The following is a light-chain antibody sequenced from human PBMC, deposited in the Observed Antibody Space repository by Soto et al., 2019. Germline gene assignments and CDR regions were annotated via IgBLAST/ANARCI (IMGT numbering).Light chain of an antibody. Sequence: EIVLTQSPATLSLSPGDTATLSCRASQSVGSYFAWYQQKPGQAPRLLIYDASNRATGVPARFSGSGSGTDFTLTISSLEPEDFAVYYCQQYGNSPRTFGQGTKVELK. CDR1: QSVGSY. CDR2: DAS. J-gene: IGKJ1*01. V-gene: IGKV3-11*01. CDR3: QQYGNSPRT.